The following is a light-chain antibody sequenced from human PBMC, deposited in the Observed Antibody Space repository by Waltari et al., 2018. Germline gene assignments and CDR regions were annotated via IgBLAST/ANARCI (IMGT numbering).Light chain of an antibody. J-gene: IGKJ4*01. V-gene: IGKV1-9*01. CDR1: QGISSY. Sequence: DIQLTQSPSFLSASIGDRVTITCRASQGISSYLAWYQQKPGKAPKLLIYAASTLQSGVPSRFSGSGSGTEFTLTISSLQPDDFATYYCQELNTYPQSLTFGGGTKVEI. CDR3: QELNTYPQSLT. CDR2: AAS.